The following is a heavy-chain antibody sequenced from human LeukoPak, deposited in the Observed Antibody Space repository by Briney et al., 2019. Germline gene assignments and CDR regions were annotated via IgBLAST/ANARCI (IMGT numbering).Heavy chain of an antibody. CDR2: VYSTGST. CDR1: GGSIDSRY. J-gene: IGHJ3*02. V-gene: IGHV4-59*11. Sequence: SETLSLTCTVSGGSIDSRYWSWIRQPPGKGLEWIGYVYSTGSTNYNPSLKSRGTISVDTSKYHFSLKLTSVTAADTAVYYCASAYYFGAGSYDNFDIWGQGTMVTVSS. CDR3: ASAYYFGAGSYDNFDI. D-gene: IGHD3-10*01.